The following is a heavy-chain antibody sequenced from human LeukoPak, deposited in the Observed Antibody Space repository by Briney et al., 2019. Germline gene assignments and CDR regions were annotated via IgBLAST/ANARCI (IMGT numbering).Heavy chain of an antibody. CDR1: GGSVSSGSYF. Sequence: PSETLSLTCTVSGGSVSSGSYFWSWIRQPPGKGLEWIGYIYYSGSTNYNPSLKSRVIISLDTSKNQFSLKLSSVTAADTAVYYCARAPPKTYSSGWYDYWGQGTLVTVSS. CDR3: ARAPPKTYSSGWYDY. CDR2: IYYSGST. V-gene: IGHV4-61*01. J-gene: IGHJ4*02. D-gene: IGHD6-19*01.